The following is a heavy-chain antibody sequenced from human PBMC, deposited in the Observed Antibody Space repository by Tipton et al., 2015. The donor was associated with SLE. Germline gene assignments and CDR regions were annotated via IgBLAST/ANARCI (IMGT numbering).Heavy chain of an antibody. CDR3: ARDSSSSFHFQH. CDR2: INHGGST. CDR1: GGSISSYY. J-gene: IGHJ1*01. D-gene: IGHD6-6*01. Sequence: TLSLTCTVSGGSISSYYWSWIRQPPGKGLEWIGEINHGGSTNYNSSLKSRVTISVDMSMNHFSLKLRSLTAADTAVYYCARDSSSSFHFQHWGQGTLVTVSS. V-gene: IGHV4-34*01.